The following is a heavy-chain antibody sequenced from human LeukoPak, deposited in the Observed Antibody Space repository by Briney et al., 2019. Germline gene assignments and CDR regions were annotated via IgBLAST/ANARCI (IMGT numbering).Heavy chain of an antibody. CDR1: GFTFSGYD. CDR3: ARLRYYGMDV. Sequence: GGSLRLSCAASGFTFSGYDMSWVRQAPGKGLEWVSYTSSSSSTIYYADSVKSRFTISRDNAKNSLYLQMNSLRAEDTAVYYRARLRYYGMDVWGQGTTVTVSS. CDR2: TSSSSSTI. J-gene: IGHJ6*02. V-gene: IGHV3-48*04.